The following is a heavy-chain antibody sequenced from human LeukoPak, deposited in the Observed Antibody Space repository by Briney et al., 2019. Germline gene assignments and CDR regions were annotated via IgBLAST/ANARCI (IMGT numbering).Heavy chain of an antibody. J-gene: IGHJ4*02. V-gene: IGHV4-30-2*01. Sequence: PSETLSLTCAVSGGSISSGGYSWSWIRQPPGKGLEWIGYIYHSGSTYYNPSLKSRVTISVDRSKNQFSLKLSSVTAADTAVYYCARDRSMVTDYWGQGTLVTVSS. CDR1: GGSISSGGYS. D-gene: IGHD5-18*01. CDR2: IYHSGST. CDR3: ARDRSMVTDY.